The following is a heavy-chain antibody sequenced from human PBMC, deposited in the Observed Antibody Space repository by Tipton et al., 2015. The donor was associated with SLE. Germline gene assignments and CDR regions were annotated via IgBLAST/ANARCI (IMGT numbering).Heavy chain of an antibody. CDR3: ASVGGGADY. Sequence: SLRLSCAASGFTFSSYAMHWVRQAPGKGLEWVALISYDGGNKIHAESVEGRFTISRDNSKNTLYLQMNSLRAEDTAVYYCASVGGGADYWGQGTLVTVSS. D-gene: IGHD2-15*01. CDR2: ISYDGGNK. J-gene: IGHJ4*02. V-gene: IGHV3-30*04. CDR1: GFTFSSYA.